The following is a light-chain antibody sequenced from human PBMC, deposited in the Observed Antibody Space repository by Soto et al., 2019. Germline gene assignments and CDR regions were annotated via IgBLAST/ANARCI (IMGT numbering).Light chain of an antibody. CDR3: QHLNSYPIT. V-gene: IGKV1-9*01. J-gene: IGKJ3*01. CDR2: AAS. Sequence: DIQLTQSPSFLSASVGDRVTITCRASQGISNHLAWYQQRPGKPPKVVIYAASNLQSGVPSRFSGSGSGTEFTLTISSLQPEDLATYYCQHLNSYPITFGPGTKVDIK. CDR1: QGISNH.